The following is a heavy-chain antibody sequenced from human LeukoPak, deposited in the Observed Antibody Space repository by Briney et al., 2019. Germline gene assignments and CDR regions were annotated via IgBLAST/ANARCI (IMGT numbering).Heavy chain of an antibody. V-gene: IGHV4-39*01. CDR2: IYESGSA. CDR1: GGSISSSFNY. J-gene: IGHJ5*02. Sequence: SETLSLTCTVSGGSISSSFNYWAWIRQPPGKGLEWIGSIYESGSAYYNPSLKSRITMSVDTSENQFSLKLTPVTAADTAVYYCARHYGPWGQGTLITVPS. CDR3: ARHYGP. D-gene: IGHD3-16*01.